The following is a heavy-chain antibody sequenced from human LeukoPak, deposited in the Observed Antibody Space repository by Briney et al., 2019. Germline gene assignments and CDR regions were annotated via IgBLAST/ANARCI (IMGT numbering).Heavy chain of an antibody. CDR3: SRDGGEGGNSAFDI. D-gene: IGHD3-16*01. Sequence: PGGSLRLSCAASGFTFSDYILDWVRQAPGKGLEWVGRIRRGANSYTTEYAASAKGRFTISRDDSKNSLYLHMNSLKTEDTAVYHCSRDGGEGGNSAFDIWGQGTMVTVSS. CDR1: GFTFSDYI. V-gene: IGHV3-72*01. CDR2: IRRGANSYTT. J-gene: IGHJ3*02.